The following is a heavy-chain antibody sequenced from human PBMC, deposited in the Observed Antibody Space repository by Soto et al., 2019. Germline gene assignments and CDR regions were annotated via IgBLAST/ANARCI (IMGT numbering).Heavy chain of an antibody. CDR2: IYSDGTT. V-gene: IGHV4-4*07. CDR1: GGSISGYY. J-gene: IGHJ6*02. Sequence: SETLSLTCTVSGGSISGYYWSWVRQPAGKGLEWVGRIYSDGTTNYSPSLKSRVTMSLDTSKNQFSLHLNSVTAAGTAVYYCSRVGCSNSRCYTRGMDVWGQGTTVTVSS. D-gene: IGHD2-2*02. CDR3: SRVGCSNSRCYTRGMDV.